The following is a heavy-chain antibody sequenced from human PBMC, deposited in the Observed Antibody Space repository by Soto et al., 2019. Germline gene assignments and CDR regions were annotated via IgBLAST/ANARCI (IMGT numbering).Heavy chain of an antibody. J-gene: IGHJ5*02. CDR1: SGSISSNSYY. CDR2: VYYSGST. Sequence: SETLSLTCTVSSGSISSNSYYWGWIRQPPGKGLEWIGSVYYSGSTYYNPSLKSRVTISVDTSKNQFSLKLSSVTAADTAVYFCARRIYCTNGICYVGWFDPWGQGTLVTVSS. CDR3: ARRIYCTNGICYVGWFDP. V-gene: IGHV4-39*01. D-gene: IGHD2-8*01.